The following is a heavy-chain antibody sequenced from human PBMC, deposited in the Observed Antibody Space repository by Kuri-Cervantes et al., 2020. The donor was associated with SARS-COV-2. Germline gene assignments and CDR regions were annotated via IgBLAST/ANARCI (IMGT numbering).Heavy chain of an antibody. V-gene: IGHV3-49*04. J-gene: IGHJ1*01. D-gene: IGHD3-22*01. CDR1: GFTFGDYA. Sequence: GESLKISCTASGFTFGDYAMSWVRQAPGKGLEWVGFIRSKAYGGTTEYAASVKGRFTISRDDSKSIAYLQMNSLKTEDTAVYYCTRDPGPYYYDSSGTPEYFQHWGQGTLVTVSS. CDR3: TRDPGPYYYDSSGTPEYFQH. CDR2: IRSKAYGGTT.